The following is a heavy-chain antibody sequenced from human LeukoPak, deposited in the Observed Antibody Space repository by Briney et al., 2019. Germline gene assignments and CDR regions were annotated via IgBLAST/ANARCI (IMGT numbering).Heavy chain of an antibody. V-gene: IGHV3-30-3*01. CDR3: ARDWYSGSEGGAFDI. CDR1: GFTFSSYA. CDR2: ISYDGSNK. Sequence: GGSLRLSCAASGFTFSSYAMHWVRQAPGKGLEWVAVISYDGSNKYYADSVKGRFTISRDNSKNTLYLQMNSLRAEDTAVYYCARDWYSGSEGGAFDIWGQGTMVTVSS. J-gene: IGHJ3*02. D-gene: IGHD1-26*01.